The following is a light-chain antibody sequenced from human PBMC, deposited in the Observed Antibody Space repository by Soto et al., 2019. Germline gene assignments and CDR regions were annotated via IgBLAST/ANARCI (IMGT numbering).Light chain of an antibody. Sequence: EIVLTQSPGTLSLSPGERATLSCRASQSVSSSYLAWYQQKPGQAPRLLIYGASSRATGIPDRFSGSGSGTDFTLTISRLESEDFAVYYCEYYGSSITFAGGTKVDIK. CDR1: QSVSSSY. V-gene: IGKV3-20*01. CDR3: EYYGSSIT. CDR2: GAS. J-gene: IGKJ4*01.